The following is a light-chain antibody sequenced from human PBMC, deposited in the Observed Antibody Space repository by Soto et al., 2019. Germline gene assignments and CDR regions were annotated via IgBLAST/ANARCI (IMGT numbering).Light chain of an antibody. J-gene: IGKJ4*01. CDR3: QPYNNWPLT. V-gene: IGKV3-15*01. CDR1: QSVSSN. Sequence: EIVMTQSPATLSVSPGERATLSCSASQSVSSNLAWYQQKPGQAPRLLIYGASTRATGIPARFSGSGSGTEFTLTISSLQSEDFAVYYCQPYNNWPLTFGGGTKVDIK. CDR2: GAS.